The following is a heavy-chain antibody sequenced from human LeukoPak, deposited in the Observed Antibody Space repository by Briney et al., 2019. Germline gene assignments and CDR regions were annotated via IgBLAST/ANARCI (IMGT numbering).Heavy chain of an antibody. D-gene: IGHD3-3*01. CDR1: GFTFNTYW. V-gene: IGHV3-7*01. CDR3: ATQASYDFWSGLYYLDN. Sequence: GGSLRLSCAASGFTFNTYWMTWVRQAPGKGLEWVANIKHDGSEKNYVDSVKGRFTISRDNAKKSLYLQMSSLRGEDTAVYYCATQASYDFWSGLYYLDNWGQGTLVGVSS. CDR2: IKHDGSEK. J-gene: IGHJ4*02.